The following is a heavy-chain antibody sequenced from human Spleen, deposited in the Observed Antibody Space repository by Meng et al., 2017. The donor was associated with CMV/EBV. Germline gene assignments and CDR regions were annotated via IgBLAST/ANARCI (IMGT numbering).Heavy chain of an antibody. D-gene: IGHD2-2*02. V-gene: IGHV1-2*02. J-gene: IGHJ4*02. CDR3: ARDQGYCSSTSCYTVYFDY. Sequence: ASVKVSCKGSGYIFTGYYIHWVRQAPGQGLEWMGWVNPNTGGTNYAQEFQGRVTMSRDTSISTAYMELSRLRSDDTAVYYCARDQGYCSSTSCYTVYFDYWGQGTLVTVSS. CDR2: VNPNTGGT. CDR1: GYIFTGYY.